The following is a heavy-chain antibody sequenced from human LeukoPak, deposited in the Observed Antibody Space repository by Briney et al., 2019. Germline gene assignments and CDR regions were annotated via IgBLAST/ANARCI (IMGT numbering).Heavy chain of an antibody. Sequence: GGSLRLSCAASGFTFSSYWMHWVRQAPGKGLEWVSYISSSGSTIYYADSVKGRFTISRDNAKNSLYLQMNSLRAEDTAVYYCARDLVSGGDYRNFDYWGQGTLVTVSS. CDR3: ARDLVSGGDYRNFDY. CDR2: ISSSGSTI. J-gene: IGHJ4*02. CDR1: GFTFSSYW. V-gene: IGHV3-48*04. D-gene: IGHD5/OR15-5a*01.